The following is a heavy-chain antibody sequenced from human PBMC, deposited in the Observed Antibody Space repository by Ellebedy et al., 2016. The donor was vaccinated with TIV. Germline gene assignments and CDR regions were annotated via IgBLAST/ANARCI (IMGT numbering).Heavy chain of an antibody. CDR3: ARTECSYASQCYFDY. CDR2: SSAYNGNI. J-gene: IGHJ4*02. Sequence: AASVKVSCKCSGYIFTTSGISWVRQAPGQGLEWMGRSSAYNGNINYAQKFRGRVTMTTDTTTTTAYLELRSLTSDDTAVYYCARTECSYASQCYFDYWGQGTLVTVSS. CDR1: GYIFTTSG. D-gene: IGHD5-18*01. V-gene: IGHV1-18*01.